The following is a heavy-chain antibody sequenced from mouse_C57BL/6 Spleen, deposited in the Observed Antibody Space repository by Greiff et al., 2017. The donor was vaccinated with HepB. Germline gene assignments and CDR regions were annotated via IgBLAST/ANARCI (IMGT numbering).Heavy chain of an antibody. V-gene: IGHV1-15*01. Sequence: VQLQQSGAELVRPGASVTLSCKASGYTFTDYEMHWVKQTPVHGLEWIGAIDPETGGTAYNQKFKGKAILTADKSSSTAYMELRSLTSEDSAVYYCTRPPSTVVARYFDVWGTGTTVTVSS. D-gene: IGHD1-1*01. CDR2: IDPETGGT. CDR1: GYTFTDYE. J-gene: IGHJ1*03. CDR3: TRPPSTVVARYFDV.